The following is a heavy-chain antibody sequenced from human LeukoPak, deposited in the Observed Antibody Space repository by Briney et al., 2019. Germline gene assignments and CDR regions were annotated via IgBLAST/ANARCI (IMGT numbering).Heavy chain of an antibody. J-gene: IGHJ6*03. D-gene: IGHD3-10*01. Sequence: GGPLRLSCAASGFTFSSYGMHWVRQAPGKGLEWVAFIRYDGSNKYYADSVKGRFTISRDNSKNTLYLQMNSLRAEDTAVYYCAKARPKFGEGHYYMDVWGKGTTVTVSS. CDR1: GFTFSSYG. V-gene: IGHV3-30*02. CDR3: AKARPKFGEGHYYMDV. CDR2: IRYDGSNK.